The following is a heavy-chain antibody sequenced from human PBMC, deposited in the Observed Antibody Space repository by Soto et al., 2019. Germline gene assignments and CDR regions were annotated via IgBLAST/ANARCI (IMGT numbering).Heavy chain of an antibody. J-gene: IGHJ6*03. D-gene: IGHD6-19*01. CDR2: INPSGGST. V-gene: IGHV1-46*03. CDR3: ARDRSSGWYRVYYYYYYMDV. CDR1: GYTFTSYY. Sequence: QVQLVQSGAEVKKPGASVKVSCKASGYTFTSYYMHWVRQAPGQGLEWMGIINPSGGSTSYAQKLQGRVTMTRDTSTSTVYMELSSLRSEDTAVYYCARDRSSGWYRVYYYYYYMDVWGKGTTVTVSS.